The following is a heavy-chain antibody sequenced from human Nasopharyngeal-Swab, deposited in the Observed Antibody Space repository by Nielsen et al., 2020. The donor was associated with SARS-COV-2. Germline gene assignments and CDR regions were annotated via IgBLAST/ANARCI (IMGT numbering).Heavy chain of an antibody. J-gene: IGHJ3*02. Sequence: GSLRLSCTVSGGSISSYYWSWIRQPPGKGLEWIGYIYYSGSTNYNPSLKSRVTISVDTSKNQFSLKLSSVTAADTAVYYCARDSGYDLLDAFDIWGQGTMVTASS. CDR1: GGSISSYY. CDR3: ARDSGYDLLDAFDI. CDR2: IYYSGST. V-gene: IGHV4-59*01. D-gene: IGHD5-12*01.